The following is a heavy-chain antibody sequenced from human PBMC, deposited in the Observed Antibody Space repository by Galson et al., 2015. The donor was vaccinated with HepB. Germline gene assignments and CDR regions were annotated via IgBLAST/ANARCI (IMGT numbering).Heavy chain of an antibody. CDR3: AYGSDV. CDR1: GDSVTSNSAV. V-gene: IGHV6-1*01. J-gene: IGHJ6*02. CDR2: TYFRSKWRI. Sequence: CAISGDSVTSNSAVWNWIRQSPSRGLEWLGRTYFRSKWRIDYAMSVKSRNTISADTSDNQFSLLLRSVTPEDTAVYYCAYGSDVWGPGTTVIVSS.